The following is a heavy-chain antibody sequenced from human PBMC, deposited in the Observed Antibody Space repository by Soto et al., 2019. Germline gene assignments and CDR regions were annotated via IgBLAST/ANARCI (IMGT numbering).Heavy chain of an antibody. Sequence: ASVKVSCKASGYTFTSYAMHWVRQAPGQRLEWMGWISAGNGNTKYSQKFQGRVTITRDTSASTAYMELSSLRSEDTAVYYCARDLGGWPDYWGQGTLVTVSS. CDR1: GYTFTSYA. J-gene: IGHJ4*02. V-gene: IGHV1-3*01. D-gene: IGHD2-15*01. CDR3: ARDLGGWPDY. CDR2: ISAGNGNT.